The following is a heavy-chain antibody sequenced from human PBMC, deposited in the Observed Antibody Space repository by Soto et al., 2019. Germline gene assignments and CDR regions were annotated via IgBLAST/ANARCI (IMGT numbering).Heavy chain of an antibody. J-gene: IGHJ4*02. CDR3: ARISYSCRTPYFDY. Sequence: SQTLSLTCAISGDSFSSNSVAWNWIRQSPSRGLEWLGRTYYRSRWYNDCAVAAKSRMTINPDTSKTQFSLQLNSVTPDDAAVYYCARISYSCRTPYFDYWGQGTLVTVTS. D-gene: IGHD2-15*01. CDR1: GDSFSSNSVA. CDR2: TYYRSRWYN. V-gene: IGHV6-1*01.